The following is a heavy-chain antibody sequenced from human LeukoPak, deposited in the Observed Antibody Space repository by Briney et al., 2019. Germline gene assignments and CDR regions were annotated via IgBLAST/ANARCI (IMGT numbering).Heavy chain of an antibody. CDR2: IKQDGSEK. Sequence: PGGSLRLSCAASGFTFDDYAMHWVRQAPGKGLEWVANIKQDGSEKYYVDSVKGRFTIFRDNAKNSLYLQMNSLRAEDTAVYYCARCRGYYYYYMDVWGKGTTVTVSS. D-gene: IGHD3-10*01. J-gene: IGHJ6*03. V-gene: IGHV3-7*01. CDR1: GFTFDDYA. CDR3: ARCRGYYYYYMDV.